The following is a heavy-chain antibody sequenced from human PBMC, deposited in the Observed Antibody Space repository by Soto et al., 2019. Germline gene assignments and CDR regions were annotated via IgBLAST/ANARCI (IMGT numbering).Heavy chain of an antibody. CDR1: GLTFSNYW. D-gene: IGHD7-27*01. CDR2: IKPDGSEK. Sequence: QLVESGGGLVQPGGSLRLSCAASGLTFSNYWVSWIRQAPGKGLEWVANIKPDGSEKNYLDSAKGRFSVSRDNAKNSLFLQMNTLRTEATAMYYCARGVADGSHGDVFDIWGQGAMVTVSS. CDR3: ARGVADGSHGDVFDI. J-gene: IGHJ3*02. V-gene: IGHV3-7*01.